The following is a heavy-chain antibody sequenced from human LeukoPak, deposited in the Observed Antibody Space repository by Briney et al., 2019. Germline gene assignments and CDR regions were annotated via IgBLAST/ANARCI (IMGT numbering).Heavy chain of an antibody. J-gene: IGHJ4*02. Sequence: GGSLRLSCAASGFTFSTYIMNWVRQAPGKGLEWVASISSRSDYIYYADSVKGRFTISRDNAKNSLYLQMNSLRAEDTAVYYCARADPSGYWGQGTLVTVSS. CDR1: GFTFSTYI. CDR3: ARADPSGY. CDR2: ISSRSDYI. D-gene: IGHD6-6*01. V-gene: IGHV3-21*04.